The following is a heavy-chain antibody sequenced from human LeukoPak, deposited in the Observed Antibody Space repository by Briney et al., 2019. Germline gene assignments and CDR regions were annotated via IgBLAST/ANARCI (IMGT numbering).Heavy chain of an antibody. J-gene: IGHJ4*02. Sequence: SETLSLTCTVSSGSISSYYWSWIRQPPGKGLEWIGYIYYSGSTNYNPSLKSRVTISVDTSKNQFSLKLSSVTAADTAVYYCARLSDIVATPFDYWGQGTLVTVSS. D-gene: IGHD5-12*01. CDR3: ARLSDIVATPFDY. CDR2: IYYSGST. CDR1: SGSISSYY. V-gene: IGHV4-59*08.